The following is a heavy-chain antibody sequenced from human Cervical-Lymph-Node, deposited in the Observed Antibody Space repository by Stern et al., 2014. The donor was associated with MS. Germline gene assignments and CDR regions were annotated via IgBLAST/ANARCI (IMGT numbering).Heavy chain of an antibody. CDR3: ARDSPNYYDGGTYNDYYYGMDV. V-gene: IGHV1-18*01. D-gene: IGHD3-22*01. Sequence: QVQLVESGGEVKKPGASVKVSCKTSGYTFSGYGVSWVRQTPGQRLEWLGWISPYTGNTYYAQNLQGRVTMTTDPSTSTAYMELRSLRSGDTAMYYCARDSPNYYDGGTYNDYYYGMDVWGQGTTVTVSS. J-gene: IGHJ6*02. CDR2: ISPYTGNT. CDR1: GYTFSGYG.